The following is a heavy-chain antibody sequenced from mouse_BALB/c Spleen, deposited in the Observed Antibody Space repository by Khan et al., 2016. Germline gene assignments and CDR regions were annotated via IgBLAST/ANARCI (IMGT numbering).Heavy chain of an antibody. Sequence: QVQLKQSGAELVRPGTSVKVSCKAAGYAFTNCLIEWVKQRPGKGIEWIGVINPGSGGTNYNERFKGKATLTADNSSSTAYMQLSSLTSDDYTVHFSASQFGSSYFGFAYWGQGTLVTVSA. CDR3: ASQFGSSYFGFAY. D-gene: IGHD1-1*01. CDR2: INPGSGGT. J-gene: IGHJ3*01. CDR1: GYAFTNCL. V-gene: IGHV1-54*01.